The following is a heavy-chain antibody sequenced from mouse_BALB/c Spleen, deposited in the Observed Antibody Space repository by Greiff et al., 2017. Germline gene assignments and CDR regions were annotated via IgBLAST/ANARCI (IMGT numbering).Heavy chain of an antibody. J-gene: IGHJ4*01. V-gene: IGHV3-6*02. CDR3: AREEGNYNAMDY. CDR1: GYSITSGYY. CDR2: ISYDGSN. Sequence: EVQLQESGPGLVKPSQSLSLTCSVTGYSITSGYYWNWIRQFPGNKLEWMGYISYDGSNNYNPSLKNRISITRDTSKNQFFLKLNSVSTEDTATYYCAREEGNYNAMDYWGQGTSVTVSS. D-gene: IGHD2-1*01.